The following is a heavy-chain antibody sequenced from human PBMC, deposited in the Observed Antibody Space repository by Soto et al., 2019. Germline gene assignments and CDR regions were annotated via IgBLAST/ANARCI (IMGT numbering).Heavy chain of an antibody. Sequence: PGGSLRLSCAASGFTFGSSAMSWVRQAPGKGLEWVSSISGSGGSTYYADSVKGRFTISRDKSKNTVFLQMNSLRVEDTAVYYCAKDEGYSYGPYDYWGQGTLVTVSS. V-gene: IGHV3-23*01. J-gene: IGHJ4*02. CDR3: AKDEGYSYGPYDY. CDR2: ISGSGGST. D-gene: IGHD5-12*01. CDR1: GFTFGSSA.